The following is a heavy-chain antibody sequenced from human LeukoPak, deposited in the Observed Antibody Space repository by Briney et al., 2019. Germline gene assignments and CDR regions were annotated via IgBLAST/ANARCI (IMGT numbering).Heavy chain of an antibody. CDR1: GFTFSSYS. J-gene: IGHJ4*02. V-gene: IGHV3-21*04. Sequence: GGSLRLSCAASGFTFSSYSMNWVRQAPGKGLGWVSSISGSSYYIYYADSVKGRFTISRDNSKNTLYLQMNSLRAEDTAVYYCAKDRGDSSGWYQGVFDYWGQGTLVTVSS. CDR3: AKDRGDSSGWYQGVFDY. CDR2: ISGSSYYI. D-gene: IGHD6-19*01.